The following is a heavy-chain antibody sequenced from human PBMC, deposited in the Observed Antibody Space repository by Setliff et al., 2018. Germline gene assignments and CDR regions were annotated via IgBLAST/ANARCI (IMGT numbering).Heavy chain of an antibody. D-gene: IGHD6-19*01. J-gene: IGHJ1*01. CDR3: AKDSSGWPHSLISYFQH. V-gene: IGHV3-7*03. CDR2: IKQDGSDK. Sequence: GGSLRLSCVASGFTFSRYWMSWVRQAPGKGLEWVANIKQDGSDKYYVDSVKGRFTISRDNAKNSLYLQMNSLRAEDTAVYYCAKDSSGWPHSLISYFQHWGQGTLVTVSS. CDR1: GFTFSRYW.